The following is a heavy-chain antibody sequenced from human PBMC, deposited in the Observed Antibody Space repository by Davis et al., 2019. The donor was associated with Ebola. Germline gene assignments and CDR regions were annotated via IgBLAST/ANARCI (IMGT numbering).Heavy chain of an antibody. J-gene: IGHJ6*02. CDR2: IWYDGSNK. V-gene: IGHV3-33*01. CDR3: ASRVDDDYSYYYGMDV. Sequence: PGGSLRLSCAASGFTFSSYGMHWVRQAPGKGLEWVAVIWYDGSNKYYADSVKGRFTISRDNSKNTLYLQMNSLRAEDTAVYYCASRVDDDYSYYYGMDVWGQGTTVTVSS. CDR1: GFTFSSYG. D-gene: IGHD4-11*01.